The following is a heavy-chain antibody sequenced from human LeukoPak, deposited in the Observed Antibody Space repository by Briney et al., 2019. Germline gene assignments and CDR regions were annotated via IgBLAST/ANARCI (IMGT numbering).Heavy chain of an antibody. V-gene: IGHV1-2*02. D-gene: IGHD4-17*01. Sequence: GASVKVSCKASGYTFIGNYIHWVRQAPGQGLEWMGWINPNSGGTFYARKFQDRVTMTRDTSISTAYLELGSLRSDDTAVYYCARDYGDYERRYDNWGQGSLVTVSS. J-gene: IGHJ4*02. CDR2: INPNSGGT. CDR1: GYTFIGNY. CDR3: ARDYGDYERRYDN.